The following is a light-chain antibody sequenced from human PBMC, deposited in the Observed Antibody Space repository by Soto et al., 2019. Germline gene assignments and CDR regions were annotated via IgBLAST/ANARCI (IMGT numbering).Light chain of an antibody. CDR1: QSVSSN. J-gene: IGKJ4*01. Sequence: EIVMTQSPATLSVSPGERATLSCRASQSVSSNLAWYQQKPGQAPRLLIYGASTRATGIPARFSGSGSGTEFTLTIXSLQSEDFAVYYCQQYNNWPLFGGGTKVEIK. CDR2: GAS. V-gene: IGKV3-15*01. CDR3: QQYNNWPL.